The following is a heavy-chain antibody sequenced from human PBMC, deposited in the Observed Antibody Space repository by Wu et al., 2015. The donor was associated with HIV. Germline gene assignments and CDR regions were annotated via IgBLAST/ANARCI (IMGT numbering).Heavy chain of an antibody. D-gene: IGHD3-3*01. V-gene: IGHV1-2*02. CDR2: INPNNSDT. CDR1: GFIFNGHY. J-gene: IGHJ4*02. CDR3: VNFWNATGDNFDY. Sequence: QVRLLQSGAEVKKPGASVKVSCKVPGFIFNGHYIHWVRQAPGQGLEWMGWINPNNSDTRYSQKFQGRVTLTRDTSVTTAYMELSRLRSDDTAIFYCVNFWNATGDNFDYWGQGTLGHRLL.